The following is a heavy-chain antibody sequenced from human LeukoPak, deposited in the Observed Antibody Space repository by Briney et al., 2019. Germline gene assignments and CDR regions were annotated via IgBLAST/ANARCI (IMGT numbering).Heavy chain of an antibody. V-gene: IGHV1-46*01. CDR3: ARVGFWSGYSFDY. CDR1: GYTFTSYY. CDR2: INPSGGST. J-gene: IGHJ4*02. Sequence: ASVKVSCKASGYTFTSYYMHWVRQAPGQGLEWMGIINPSGGSTSYAQKFQGRVTITRNTSISTAYMELSSLRSEDTAVYYCARVGFWSGYSFDYWGQGTLVTVSS. D-gene: IGHD3-3*01.